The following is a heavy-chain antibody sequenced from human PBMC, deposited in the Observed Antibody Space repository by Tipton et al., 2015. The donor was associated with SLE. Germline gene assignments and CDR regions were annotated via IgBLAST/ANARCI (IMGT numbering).Heavy chain of an antibody. CDR1: GFTFSSYA. V-gene: IGHV3-30-3*01. CDR3: ARGPNYEFWSGVGWFDP. D-gene: IGHD3-3*01. CDR2: ISYDGSNK. J-gene: IGHJ5*02. Sequence: SLRLSCAASGFTFSSYAMHWVRQAPGKGLEWVAVISYDGSNKYYADSVKGRFTIPRDNSKNTLYLQMNSLRAEDTAVYDCARGPNYEFWSGVGWFDPWG.